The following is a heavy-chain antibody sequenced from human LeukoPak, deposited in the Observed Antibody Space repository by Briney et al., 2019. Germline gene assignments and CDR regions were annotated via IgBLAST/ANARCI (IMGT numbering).Heavy chain of an antibody. Sequence: PGGSLRLSCAASGSTFSSYAMNWVRQAPGKGLEWVSSVSSSSTNKFYADSVKGRFTISRDDAKNSLYLQMNSLRVEDTAVYYCARVPPQWLPNRDAFDIWGQGTMVTVSS. CDR2: VSSSSTNK. CDR1: GSTFSSYA. CDR3: ARVPPQWLPNRDAFDI. J-gene: IGHJ3*02. V-gene: IGHV3-21*01. D-gene: IGHD6-19*01.